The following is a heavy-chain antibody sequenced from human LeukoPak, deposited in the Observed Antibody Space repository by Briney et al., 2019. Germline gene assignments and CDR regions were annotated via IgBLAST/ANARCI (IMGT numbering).Heavy chain of an antibody. CDR2: ISYDGSNK. D-gene: IGHD1-20*01. CDR1: GFTFSSYG. CDR3: AKDHRSRNWNDPAEDY. Sequence: GGSLRLSCAASGFTFSSYGMHWVRQAPGKGLEWVAVISYDGSNKYYADSVKGRFTISRDDSKNTLYLQMNSLRAEDTAVYYCAKDHRSRNWNDPAEDYWGQGTLVTVSS. V-gene: IGHV3-30*18. J-gene: IGHJ4*02.